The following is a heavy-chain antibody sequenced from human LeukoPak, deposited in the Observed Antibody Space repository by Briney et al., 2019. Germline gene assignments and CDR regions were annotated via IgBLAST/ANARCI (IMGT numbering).Heavy chain of an antibody. D-gene: IGHD3-16*01. CDR3: ARVPHYDYVWGSASLFDY. J-gene: IGHJ4*02. V-gene: IGHV1-2*02. CDR1: GYIFTGYY. CDR2: INPNSGGT. Sequence: ASVKVSCKASGYIFTGYYMHWVRQAPGQGLEWMGWINPNSGGTNYAQKFQGRVTMTRDTSISTAYMELSRLRSDDTAVYYCARVPHYDYVWGSASLFDYWGQGTLVTVSS.